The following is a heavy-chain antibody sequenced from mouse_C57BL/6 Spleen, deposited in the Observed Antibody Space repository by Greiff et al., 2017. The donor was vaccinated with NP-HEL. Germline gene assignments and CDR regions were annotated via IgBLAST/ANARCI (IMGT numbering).Heavy chain of an antibody. V-gene: IGHV3-6*01. CDR3: ALLRSSYFDV. CDR2: ISYDGSN. D-gene: IGHD1-1*01. Sequence: EESGPGLVKPSQSLSLTCSVTGYSITSGYYWNWIRQFPGIKLEWMGYISYDGSNNYNPSLKNRISITRDTSKNQFFLKLNSVTTEDTATYYCALLRSSYFDVWGTGTTVTVSS. J-gene: IGHJ1*03. CDR1: GYSITSGYY.